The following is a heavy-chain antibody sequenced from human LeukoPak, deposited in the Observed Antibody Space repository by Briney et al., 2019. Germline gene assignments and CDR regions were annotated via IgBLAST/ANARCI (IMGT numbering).Heavy chain of an antibody. Sequence: GESLKISCKGSGYSFTSYWIGWVRQMPGKGLEWMGIIYPGDSDTRYSPSFQGQVTISADKSISTAYLQWSSLKASDTAMYYCARIGLNWDDVSFDYWAREPWSPSPQ. CDR1: GYSFTSYW. J-gene: IGHJ4*02. D-gene: IGHD1-1*01. V-gene: IGHV5-51*01. CDR2: IYPGDSDT. CDR3: ARIGLNWDDVSFDY.